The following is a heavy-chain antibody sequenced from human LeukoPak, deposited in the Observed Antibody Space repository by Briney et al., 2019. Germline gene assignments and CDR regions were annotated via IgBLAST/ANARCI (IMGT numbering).Heavy chain of an antibody. CDR2: INPNSGGT. Sequence: ALVKVSCKASGYTFTGYYMHWVRQAPGQGLEWMGWINPNSGGTNYAQKFQGWVTMTRDTSISTAYMELSRLRSDDTAVYYCARGGSVPAAMPACYYYGMDVWGQGTTVTVSS. V-gene: IGHV1-2*04. CDR1: GYTFTGYY. J-gene: IGHJ6*02. D-gene: IGHD2-2*01. CDR3: ARGGSVPAAMPACYYYGMDV.